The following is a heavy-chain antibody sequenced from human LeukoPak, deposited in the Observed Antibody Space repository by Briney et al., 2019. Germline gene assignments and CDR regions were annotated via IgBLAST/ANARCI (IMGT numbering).Heavy chain of an antibody. D-gene: IGHD2-15*01. CDR3: ARVDCSGGRCYSSRGSFDI. J-gene: IGHJ3*02. CDR1: GNSFGDYY. V-gene: IGHV4-4*07. CDR2: IYTSGST. Sequence: TSETLSLTCTVSGNSFGDYYWSWIRQPAGKGLEWIGRIYTSGSTTYNPSLKSRVTMSVDTSKSQFSLNLMSVTAADTAVYYCARVDCSGGRCYSSRGSFDIWGQGTMVTVSS.